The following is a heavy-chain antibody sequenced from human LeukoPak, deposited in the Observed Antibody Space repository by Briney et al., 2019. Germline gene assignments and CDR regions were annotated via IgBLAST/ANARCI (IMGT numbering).Heavy chain of an antibody. Sequence: LRLSCAASGFTFSSYAMSWIRQPPGKGLEWIGYIYHNGDTYYNPSLKSRVFISVDTSKNQFSLKLSSVTAADAAVYYCARAGVVPAAISRAFDIWGQGSVVTVSS. CDR3: ARAGVVPAAISRAFDI. V-gene: IGHV4-30-4*01. CDR1: GFTFSSYA. J-gene: IGHJ3*02. D-gene: IGHD2-2*02. CDR2: IYHNGDT.